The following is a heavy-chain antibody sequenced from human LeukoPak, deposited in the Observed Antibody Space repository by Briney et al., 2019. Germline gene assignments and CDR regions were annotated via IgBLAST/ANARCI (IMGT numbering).Heavy chain of an antibody. CDR2: ISYDGSNK. CDR3: ARDLRDSSGYYYDYYYYYGMDV. J-gene: IGHJ6*02. CDR1: GFTFSSYA. Sequence: GSLRLSCAASGFTFSSYAMHWVRQAPGKGLEWVAVISYDGSNKYYADSVKGRFTISRDNAKNSLYLQMNSLRAEDTAVYYCARDLRDSSGYYYDYYYYYGMDVWGQGTTVTVS. D-gene: IGHD3-22*01. V-gene: IGHV3-30-3*01.